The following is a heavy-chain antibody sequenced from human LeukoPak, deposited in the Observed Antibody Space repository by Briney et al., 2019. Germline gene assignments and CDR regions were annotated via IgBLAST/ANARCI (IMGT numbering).Heavy chain of an antibody. Sequence: SETLSLTCTVSGDSVTRSSDYWTWTRQPPRKGLEWLGYIYYMGSTNYIPSLSSRLTMSVDTSQKQFSLRLSSVIDADTAVYFCARYYDSTGSFDYWGHGTLVTVSS. V-gene: IGHV4-61*01. CDR2: IYYMGST. CDR1: GDSVTRSSDY. J-gene: IGHJ4*01. CDR3: ARYYDSTGSFDY. D-gene: IGHD3-22*01.